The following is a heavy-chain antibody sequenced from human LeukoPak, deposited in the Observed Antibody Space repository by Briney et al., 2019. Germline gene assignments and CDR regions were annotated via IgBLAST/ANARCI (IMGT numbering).Heavy chain of an antibody. D-gene: IGHD3-16*01. CDR3: ARGALDD. J-gene: IGHJ4*02. CDR2: IDPGDSHA. Sequence: GKSLKISCQASGYSFPTYLINWVRQMPGKGLEWMGRIDPGDSHADYNPSFQGHVTISVDRSINTVYLQWSSLKASDTAIYYCARGALDDWGRGTLVTVSS. CDR1: GYSFPTYL. V-gene: IGHV5-10-1*01.